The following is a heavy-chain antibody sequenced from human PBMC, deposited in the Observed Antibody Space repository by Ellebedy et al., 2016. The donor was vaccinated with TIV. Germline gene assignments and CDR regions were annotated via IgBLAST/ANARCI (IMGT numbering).Heavy chain of an antibody. V-gene: IGHV4-39*01. J-gene: IGHJ4*02. Sequence: MPSETLSLTCTVSGGSISSSSYYWGWIRQPPGKGLEWIGSIYYSGSTYYNPSLKSRVTISVDTSKNQFSLKLSSVTAADTAVYYCARRIYGDYVFDYWGQGTLVTVSS. CDR2: IYYSGST. CDR3: ARRIYGDYVFDY. CDR1: GGSISSSSYY. D-gene: IGHD4-17*01.